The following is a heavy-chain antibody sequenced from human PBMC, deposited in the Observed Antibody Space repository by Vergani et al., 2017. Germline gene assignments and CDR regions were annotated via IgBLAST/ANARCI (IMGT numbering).Heavy chain of an antibody. J-gene: IGHJ5*02. CDR2: INPNSGGT. CDR1: GYTFTGYY. CDR3: ARARYGEWVDP. V-gene: IGHV1-2*04. D-gene: IGHD3-10*01. Sequence: QVQLVQPGVEVKKPGAPVKVSCKASGYTFTGYYMQGVRQAPGQGLEWMGWINPNSGGTNYAQKFQGWVTMNRDTSISTAYMELSRLRPDDTAVYYCARARYGEWVDPWGQGTLVTVSS.